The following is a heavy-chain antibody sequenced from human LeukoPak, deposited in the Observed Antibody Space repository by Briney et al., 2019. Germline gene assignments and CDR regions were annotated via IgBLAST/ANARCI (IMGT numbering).Heavy chain of an antibody. V-gene: IGHV1-69*13. J-gene: IGHJ4*02. CDR3: AVESEYYDILTGYYLY. Sequence: SVKVSCKASGGTFSSYAISWVRQAPGQGLEWMGGIIPIFGTANYAQKFQGRVTITADESTSTAYMELSSLRSEDTAVYYCAVESEYYDILTGYYLYWGQGTLVTVSS. CDR2: IIPIFGTA. D-gene: IGHD3-9*01. CDR1: GGTFSSYA.